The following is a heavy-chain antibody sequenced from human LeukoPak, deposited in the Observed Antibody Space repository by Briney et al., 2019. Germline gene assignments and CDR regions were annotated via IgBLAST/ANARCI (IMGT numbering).Heavy chain of an antibody. D-gene: IGHD6-13*01. V-gene: IGHV1-8*02. CDR2: MNPNSGNT. Sequence: ASVKVSCKASGYTFTSYYMHWVRQAPGQGLEWMGWMNPNSGNTGYAQKFQGRVTMTRNTSISTAYMELSSLRSEDTAVYYCARGAVIAAASFDPWGQGTLVTVSS. CDR3: ARGAVIAAASFDP. J-gene: IGHJ5*02. CDR1: GYTFTSYY.